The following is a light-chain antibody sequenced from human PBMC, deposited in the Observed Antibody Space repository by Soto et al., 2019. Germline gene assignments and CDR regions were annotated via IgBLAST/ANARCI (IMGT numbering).Light chain of an antibody. J-gene: IGLJ1*01. Sequence: QSALTQPASVSDSPGQSITISCTGTSSDVGGSNFVSWYQQHPGKPPKLIIYDVANRPSGVSNRFSGSKSGSTASLIISRLQTEDEADYYCVSYTSSTTYVFGTGTKVNVL. V-gene: IGLV2-14*03. CDR1: SSDVGGSNF. CDR2: DVA. CDR3: VSYTSSTTYV.